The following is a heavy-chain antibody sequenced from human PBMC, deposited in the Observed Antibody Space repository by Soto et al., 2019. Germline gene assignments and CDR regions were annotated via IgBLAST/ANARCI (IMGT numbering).Heavy chain of an antibody. CDR2: IYYSGST. Sequence: SETLSLTCTVSGGSISSYYWSWIRQPPGKGLEWIGYIYYSGSTNYNPSLKSRVTISVDTSKNQFSLKLSSVTAADTAVYYCARQEKGIAAAGVFDNWLDPWGQGTLVTVSS. D-gene: IGHD6-13*01. J-gene: IGHJ5*02. V-gene: IGHV4-59*08. CDR1: GGSISSYY. CDR3: ARQEKGIAAAGVFDNWLDP.